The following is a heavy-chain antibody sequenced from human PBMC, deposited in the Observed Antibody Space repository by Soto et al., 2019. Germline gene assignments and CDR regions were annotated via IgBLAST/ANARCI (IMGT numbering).Heavy chain of an antibody. J-gene: IGHJ5*02. D-gene: IGHD1-26*01. V-gene: IGHV4-39*01. CDR3: ATQEVGGTYVYTFDP. CDR2: ISYSGST. Sequence: SETLSLTCTVSGGSIGSDSYYWGGIRQSPEKGLEWIASISYSGSTYYNPTLKSRLIISVDTSKSQFSLKLSSVTAADTAVYYCATQEVGGTYVYTFDPWGQGTLVTVSS. CDR1: GGSIGSDSYY.